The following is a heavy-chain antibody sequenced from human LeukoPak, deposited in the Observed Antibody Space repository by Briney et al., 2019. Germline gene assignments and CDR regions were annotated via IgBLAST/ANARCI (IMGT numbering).Heavy chain of an antibody. D-gene: IGHD2-2*01. J-gene: IGHJ4*02. Sequence: PGGSLRLSCAASGFTFSNYAMSWVRQAPGKGLEWVSVISGSGDNTYYADSVKGRFTISRDNSKNMVYLQMNSLRAEDTAVYYCAKAEGSNPPYDYWGQGTLVTVSS. CDR1: GFTFSNYA. CDR2: ISGSGDNT. V-gene: IGHV3-23*01. CDR3: AKAEGSNPPYDY.